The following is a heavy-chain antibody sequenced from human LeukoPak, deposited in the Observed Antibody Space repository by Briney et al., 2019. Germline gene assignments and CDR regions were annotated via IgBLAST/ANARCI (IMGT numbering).Heavy chain of an antibody. CDR2: IGTTGSTI. CDR1: GFIFSSCE. CDR3: ASGSDDILTGYYTDYFDY. D-gene: IGHD3-9*01. Sequence: PGGSLRLSCAAYGFIFSSCEMHWVRQAPGKGLEWVSYIGTTGSTIYYADSVKGRFTISRDNAKNTLYLQMNSLRAEDTAVYYCASGSDDILTGYYTDYFDYWGQGTLVTVSS. V-gene: IGHV3-48*03. J-gene: IGHJ4*02.